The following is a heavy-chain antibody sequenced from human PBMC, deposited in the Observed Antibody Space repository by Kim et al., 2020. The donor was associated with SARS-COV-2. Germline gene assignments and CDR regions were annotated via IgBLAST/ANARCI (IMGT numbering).Heavy chain of an antibody. CDR1: GGSFTNYY. Sequence: SQTLSLTCAVSGGSFTNYYWNWIRQSPGKGLEWIGEIKHLEGTNYNPSLSSRVTMSLDTSNNQFSLKMTSVTAADTAVYYCARGLTREDDPRNYFYWYFD. V-gene: IGHV4-34*01. CDR3: ARGLTREDDPRNYFYWYFD. D-gene: IGHD4-4*01. CDR2: IKHLEGT. J-gene: IGHJ2*01.